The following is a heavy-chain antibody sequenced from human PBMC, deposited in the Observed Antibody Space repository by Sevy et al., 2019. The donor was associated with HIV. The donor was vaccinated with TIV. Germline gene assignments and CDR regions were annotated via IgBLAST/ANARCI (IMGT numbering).Heavy chain of an antibody. Sequence: ASVKVSCRASGYTFSNYGITWVRQAHGQGLEWLGWISRYTTNYAQKLQGRVTMTTDTSTSTVSMELRSLKSDDTAVYYCARAPSGSQGPGQYFQYWGQGTLVTVSS. J-gene: IGHJ1*01. CDR3: ARAPSGSQGPGQYFQY. V-gene: IGHV1-18*01. CDR1: GYTFSNYG. CDR2: ISRYTT. D-gene: IGHD1-26*01.